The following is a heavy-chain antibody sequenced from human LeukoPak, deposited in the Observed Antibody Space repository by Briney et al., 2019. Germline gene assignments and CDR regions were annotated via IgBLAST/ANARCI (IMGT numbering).Heavy chain of an antibody. J-gene: IGHJ4*02. D-gene: IGHD1-1*01. Sequence: GSLRLSCAASGFTFSSYSMNWVRQPPGKGLEWIGSIYYSGSTYYNPSLKSRVTISVDTSKNQFSLKLSSVTAADTAVYYCARGAATTGDYWGQGTLVTVSS. CDR2: IYYSGST. CDR1: GFTFSSYS. CDR3: ARGAATTGDY. V-gene: IGHV4-39*07.